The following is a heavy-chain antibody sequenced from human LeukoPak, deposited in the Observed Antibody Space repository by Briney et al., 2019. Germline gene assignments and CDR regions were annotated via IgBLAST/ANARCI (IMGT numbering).Heavy chain of an antibody. CDR2: IKQDGSEK. CDR1: GFTFSSYW. Sequence: GGSLRLSCAASGFTFSSYWMSWVRQAPGKGLEWGANIKQDGSEKYYVDSVKGRFTISRDNAKNSLYLQMNSLRAEDTALYYCARDVEGSGSYYTDYYYGMDVWGQGTTVTVSS. D-gene: IGHD3-10*01. CDR3: ARDVEGSGSYYTDYYYGMDV. J-gene: IGHJ6*02. V-gene: IGHV3-7*01.